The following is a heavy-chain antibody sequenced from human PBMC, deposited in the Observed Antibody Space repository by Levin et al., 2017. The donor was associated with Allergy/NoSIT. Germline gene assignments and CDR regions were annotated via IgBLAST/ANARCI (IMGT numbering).Heavy chain of an antibody. V-gene: IGHV6-1*01. D-gene: IGHD4-11*01. CDR2: TYYRSQWYY. CDR1: GNSFSSNSAA. Sequence: SQTLSLTCAIAGNSFSSNSAAWNWIRQSPSRGLEWLGRTYYRSQWYYDYAVSVKSRIIITPDISKNQFSLQLNSVTPEDTAVYYCARGNYWAFDYWGQGTLVTVSS. J-gene: IGHJ4*02. CDR3: ARGNYWAFDY.